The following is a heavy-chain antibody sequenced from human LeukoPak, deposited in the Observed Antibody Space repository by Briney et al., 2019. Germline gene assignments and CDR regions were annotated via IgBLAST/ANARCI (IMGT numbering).Heavy chain of an antibody. D-gene: IGHD3-22*01. CDR1: GFTFSTYG. V-gene: IGHV3-33*01. Sequence: PGGSLRLSCAASGFTFSTYGMHWVRQAPGKGLEWVAVIWYDRSNKYYADSVKGRFTISRDNSKNTLYLQMNSLRAEDTAVYYCGRDLFMIVVPGQNVLDYWGQGTLVTVSS. J-gene: IGHJ4*02. CDR2: IWYDRSNK. CDR3: GRDLFMIVVPGQNVLDY.